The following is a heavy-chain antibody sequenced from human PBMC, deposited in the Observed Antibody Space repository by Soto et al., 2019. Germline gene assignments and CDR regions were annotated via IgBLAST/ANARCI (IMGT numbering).Heavy chain of an antibody. Sequence: GASVKVSCKASGYTFTSYDINWVRQATGQGLEWMGWMNPNSGNTGYAQKFQGRVTMTRNTSISTAYMELSSLRSEDTAVYYCARVAEDIVVVPAAGGMGYYYYMDVWGKGTTVTVSS. D-gene: IGHD2-2*01. J-gene: IGHJ6*03. CDR1: GYTFTSYD. V-gene: IGHV1-8*01. CDR2: MNPNSGNT. CDR3: ARVAEDIVVVPAAGGMGYYYYMDV.